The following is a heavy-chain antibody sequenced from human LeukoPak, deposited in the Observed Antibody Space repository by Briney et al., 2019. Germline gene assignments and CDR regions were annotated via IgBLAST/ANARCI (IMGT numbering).Heavy chain of an antibody. CDR1: GYTFASNY. J-gene: IGHJ4*02. CDR3: ARARVPRRITMIVVVTGPYYFDY. Sequence: ASVKVSCKAFGYTFASNYMHWVRQAPGQGPEWMGVISLSGGSTTYAQKFQGRVTMTRNTSISTAYMELSSLRSEDTAVYYCARARVPRRITMIVVVTGPYYFDYWGQGTLVTVSS. D-gene: IGHD3-22*01. CDR2: ISLSGGST. V-gene: IGHV1-46*01.